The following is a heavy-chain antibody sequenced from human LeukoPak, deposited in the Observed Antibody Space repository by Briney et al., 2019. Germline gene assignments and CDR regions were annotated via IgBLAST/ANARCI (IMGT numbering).Heavy chain of an antibody. CDR1: GFTFSSYS. J-gene: IGHJ4*02. Sequence: GGSLRLSCAASGFTFSSYSMNWARQAPGKGLEWVSSISSSSSYIYYADSVKGRFTISRGNAKNSLYLQMNSLRAEDTAVYYCARHVSGNIDYWGQGTLVTVSS. CDR2: ISSSSSYI. V-gene: IGHV3-21*01. CDR3: ARHVSGNIDY. D-gene: IGHD3-16*01.